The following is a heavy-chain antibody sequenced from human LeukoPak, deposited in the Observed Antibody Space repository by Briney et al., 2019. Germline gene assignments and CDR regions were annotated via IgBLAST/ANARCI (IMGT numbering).Heavy chain of an antibody. Sequence: GGSLRLSCAASGFTFSSYSMNWVRQAPGKGVEWVSSISSSSSYIYYADSVKGRFTISRDNAKNSLYLQMNSLRAEDTAVYYCARALGGYSYGYYYYYGLDVWGQGTTVTVSS. CDR1: GFTFSSYS. CDR3: ARALGGYSYGYYYYYGLDV. J-gene: IGHJ6*02. V-gene: IGHV3-21*04. D-gene: IGHD5-18*01. CDR2: ISSSSSYI.